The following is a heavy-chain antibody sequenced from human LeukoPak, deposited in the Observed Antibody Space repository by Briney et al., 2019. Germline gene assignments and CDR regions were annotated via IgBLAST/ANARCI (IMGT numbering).Heavy chain of an antibody. J-gene: IGHJ4*02. Sequence: GSLRLSCAASGFTFSSYAMNWVRQAPGKGLEWVSVISGSGGSTNYADSVKGRFTISRDSSKNTVHLQMNSLRVEDTAVYYCAKDPRASSAYYYDRLGYWGQGTLVTVSS. CDR1: GFTFSSYA. CDR3: AKDPRASSAYYYDRLGY. V-gene: IGHV3-23*01. CDR2: ISGSGGST. D-gene: IGHD3-22*01.